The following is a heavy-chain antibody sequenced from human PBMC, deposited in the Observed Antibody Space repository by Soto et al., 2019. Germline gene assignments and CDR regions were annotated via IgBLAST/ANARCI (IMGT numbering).Heavy chain of an antibody. CDR2: IIPIFGTA. CDR1: GGTFSSYA. J-gene: IGHJ5*02. D-gene: IGHD3-3*01. CDR3: AGQVWVFGVVITFNWFDP. V-gene: IGHV1-69*01. Sequence: QVQLVQSGAEVKKPGSSVKVSCKASGGTFSSYAISWVRQAPGQGLEWMGGIIPIFGTANYAQKFQGRVTITADESTSTAYMERSSLRSEDTAVYYCAGQVWVFGVVITFNWFDPWCQGTLVTVSS.